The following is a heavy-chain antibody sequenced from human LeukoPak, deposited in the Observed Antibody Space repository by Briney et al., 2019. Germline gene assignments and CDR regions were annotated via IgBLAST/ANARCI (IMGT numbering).Heavy chain of an antibody. CDR3: ARDSKHRDDSGTYDYVWGSYRSTVRRNDY. V-gene: IGHV1-18*01. D-gene: IGHD3-16*02. J-gene: IGHJ4*02. CDR1: GYTFTSYG. CDR2: ISAYNGNT. Sequence: ASVKVSCKASGYTFTSYGISWVRQAPGQGLEWMGWISAYNGNTNYAQKLQGRVTMTTDTSTSTAYMELRSLRSDDTAVYYCARDSKHRDDSGTYDYVWGSYRSTVRRNDYWGQGTLVTVSS.